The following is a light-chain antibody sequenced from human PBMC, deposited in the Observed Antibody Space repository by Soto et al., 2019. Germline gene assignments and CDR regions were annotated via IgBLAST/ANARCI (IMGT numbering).Light chain of an antibody. Sequence: QSALTQPASVSGSPGQSITISCTGTSSDVGNYNYVSWYQHHPGKAPKLMIFEVSDRPSGVSNRFSGSKSGNTASLTISGLQAEDEADYYCCSYTSNRTQVFGGGTKVTVL. J-gene: IGLJ3*02. V-gene: IGLV2-14*01. CDR1: SSDVGNYNY. CDR3: CSYTSNRTQV. CDR2: EVS.